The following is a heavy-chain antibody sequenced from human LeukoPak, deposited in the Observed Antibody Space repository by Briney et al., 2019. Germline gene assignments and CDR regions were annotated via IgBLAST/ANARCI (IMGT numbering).Heavy chain of an antibody. CDR1: GFTFADYA. CDR2: ISSSSSYI. CDR3: ARPNKVGATTTNYYYYYGMDV. V-gene: IGHV3-21*01. D-gene: IGHD1-26*01. J-gene: IGHJ6*02. Sequence: GGSLRLSCAASGFTFADYAMHWVRHAPRKGLEWVSSISSSSSYIYYADSVNGRFTISRDNAKNSLYLQMNSLRAEDTAVYYCARPNKVGATTTNYYYYYGMDVWGQGTTVTVSS.